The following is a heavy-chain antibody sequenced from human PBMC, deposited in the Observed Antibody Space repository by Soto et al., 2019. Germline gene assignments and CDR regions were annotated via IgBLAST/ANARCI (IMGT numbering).Heavy chain of an antibody. J-gene: IGHJ3*02. CDR1: ENTFRTYS. CDR2: IHPTTTTT. V-gene: IGHV1-46*03. Sequence: GASVKVSCRASENTFRTYSLHWVRPAPRQEIEWMGVIHPTTTTTTDAQKFQGRVSMTRDTSTCTVFLELSSLRSGDTAVFYCARDLYSTSWYVRAFDRWGRGTMVTVSS. CDR3: ARDLYSTSWYVRAFDR. D-gene: IGHD6-13*01.